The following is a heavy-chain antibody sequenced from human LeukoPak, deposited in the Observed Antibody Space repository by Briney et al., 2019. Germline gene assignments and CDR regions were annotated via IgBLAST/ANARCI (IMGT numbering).Heavy chain of an antibody. CDR2: IYPADPDT. CDR3: ARQTGGTYPGSYYFYYMDV. CDR1: GYSFTSYW. Sequence: GESLKISCKGSGYSFTSYWIGWVRQMPGKGLEWMGIIYPADPDTKYSPSFQGQVTISADKSINTAYLQWSSLKAPDTAMYYCARQTGGTYPGSYYFYYMDVWGKGTTVTVFS. V-gene: IGHV5-51*01. J-gene: IGHJ6*03. D-gene: IGHD1-26*01.